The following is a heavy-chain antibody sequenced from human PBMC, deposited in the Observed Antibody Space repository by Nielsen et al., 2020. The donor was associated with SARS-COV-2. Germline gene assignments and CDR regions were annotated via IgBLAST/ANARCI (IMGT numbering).Heavy chain of an antibody. V-gene: IGHV4/OR15-8*01. D-gene: IGHD7-27*01. Sequence: ESLKISCAASGFTFSSYAMSWVRQPPGKGLEWIGEIYHRGSTNYSPSLKTRVTISVDKSKNQFSLELRSVTAADTAVYYCARDCSCGLGSSPSYYFDYWGQGTLVTVSS. CDR1: GFTFSSYAM. CDR2: IYHRGST. J-gene: IGHJ4*02. CDR3: ARDCSCGLGSSPSYYFDY.